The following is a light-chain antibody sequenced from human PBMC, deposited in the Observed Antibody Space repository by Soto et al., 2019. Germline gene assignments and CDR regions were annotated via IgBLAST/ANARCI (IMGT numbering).Light chain of an antibody. V-gene: IGLV2-23*02. CDR3: CSYAGSSTLVV. CDR2: EVS. Sequence: QSVLTQPASVSGSPGQSITISCTGTSSDVGSYNLVSWYQQHPGKAPKLMIYEVSKRPSGVSNRFSGSKSGNTASLTISGLQAEDEADYYCCSYAGSSTLVVFGGGTKLHRP. CDR1: SSDVGSYNL. J-gene: IGLJ2*01.